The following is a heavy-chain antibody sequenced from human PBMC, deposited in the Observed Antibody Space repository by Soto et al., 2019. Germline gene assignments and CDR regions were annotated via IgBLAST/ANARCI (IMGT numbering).Heavy chain of an antibody. D-gene: IGHD3-22*01. CDR2: ISGSGGST. V-gene: IGHV3-23*01. CDR1: GFTFGGYS. CDR3: AKDVQSRYYDSSSIFDY. J-gene: IGHJ4*02. Sequence: PGGSLRLSCAASGFTFGGYSMSWVRQAPGKGLEWVSAISGSGGSTYYADSVKGRFTISRDNSKNTLYLQMNSLRAEDTAVYYCAKDVQSRYYDSSSIFDYWGQGALVTVSS.